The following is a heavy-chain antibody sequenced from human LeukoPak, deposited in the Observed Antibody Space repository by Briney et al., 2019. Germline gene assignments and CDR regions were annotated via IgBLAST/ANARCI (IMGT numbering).Heavy chain of an antibody. J-gene: IGHJ6*02. CDR1: GFTFSSYS. Sequence: GGSLRLPCAASGFTFSSYSMNWVRQAPGKGLEWVSYISSSSSTIYYADSVKGRFTISRDNAKNSLYLQMNSLRDEDTAVYYCARGTVPATDGNYYGMDVWGQGTTVTVSS. CDR3: ARGTVPATDGNYYGMDV. V-gene: IGHV3-48*02. D-gene: IGHD2-2*01. CDR2: ISSSSSTI.